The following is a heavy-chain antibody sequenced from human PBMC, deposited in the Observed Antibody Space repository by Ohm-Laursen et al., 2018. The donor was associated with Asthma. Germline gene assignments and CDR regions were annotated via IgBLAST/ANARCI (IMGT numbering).Heavy chain of an antibody. Sequence: ASVKVSCKASGYTFTSYAMHWVRQAPGQRLEWMGWINAGNGNTKYSQKFQSRVTITRDTSASTAYMELSSLRSEDTAVYYCARAVVVVVAAMSHNTYGMDVWGQGTTVTVSS. J-gene: IGHJ6*02. CDR3: ARAVVVVVAAMSHNTYGMDV. V-gene: IGHV1-3*01. CDR2: INAGNGNT. CDR1: GYTFTSYA. D-gene: IGHD2-15*01.